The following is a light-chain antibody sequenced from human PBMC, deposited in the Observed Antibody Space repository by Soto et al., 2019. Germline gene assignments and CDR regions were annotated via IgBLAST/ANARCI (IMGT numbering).Light chain of an antibody. V-gene: IGLV2-14*01. CDR2: EVS. Sequence: QSALTQPASVSGSPGQSITISCTGTSSDIGSYNFVSWYQHHPGKAPKLLIYEVSNRPSGVSDRISGSKSGNTASLTISGLQAEDEADYYCSSYSSSSTPYVFGTGTKVTVL. CDR3: SSYSSSSTPYV. CDR1: SSDIGSYNF. J-gene: IGLJ1*01.